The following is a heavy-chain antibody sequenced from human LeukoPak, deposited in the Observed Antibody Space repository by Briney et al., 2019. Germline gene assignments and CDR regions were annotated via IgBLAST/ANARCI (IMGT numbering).Heavy chain of an antibody. CDR3: ARGQWLFTNQ. J-gene: IGHJ4*02. Sequence: PSETLSLTCSVSGGSISSSSYYWGWIRQPPGKGLEWIGSIYYSGSTYNNPSLQSRVTISVDTSKNQFSLKLSSVTAADTAVYYCARGQWLFTNQWGQGTLVTVSS. CDR1: GGSISSSSYY. V-gene: IGHV4-39*07. CDR2: IYYSGST. D-gene: IGHD3-22*01.